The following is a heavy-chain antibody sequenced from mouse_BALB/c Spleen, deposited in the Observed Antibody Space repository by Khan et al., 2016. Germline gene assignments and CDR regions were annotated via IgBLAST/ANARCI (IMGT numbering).Heavy chain of an antibody. V-gene: IGHV1-80*01. CDR3: ARGTPFAS. D-gene: IGHD2-14*01. CDR2: IYPGDGDP. CDR1: GYAFSGYW. J-gene: IGHJ3*01. Sequence: QVQLQQSGAELVRPGSSVKISCKASGYAFSGYWMNWVKQRPGQGLEWIGQIYPGDGDPNYNGKFKGKDTLTADQSSSTAYMQLSSLTSEDSAVYFCARGTPFASWGQGTLVTVSA.